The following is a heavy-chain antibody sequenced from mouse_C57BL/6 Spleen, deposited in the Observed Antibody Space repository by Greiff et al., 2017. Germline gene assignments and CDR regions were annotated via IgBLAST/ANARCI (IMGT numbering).Heavy chain of an antibody. CDR1: GYTFTDHT. CDR2: FYPREGST. V-gene: IGHV1-78*01. J-gene: IGHJ1*03. Sequence: VQLQQSDAELVKPGASVKISCKASGYTFTDHTIHWVKQRPEQGLEWIGYFYPREGSTKYNEKFKGKATLTADKSSSTAYMQLNSLTSEISAVYFCARGYYASWAVYGDFEVWGTGTTVTVSS. D-gene: IGHD1-1*02. CDR3: ARGYYASWAVYGDFEV.